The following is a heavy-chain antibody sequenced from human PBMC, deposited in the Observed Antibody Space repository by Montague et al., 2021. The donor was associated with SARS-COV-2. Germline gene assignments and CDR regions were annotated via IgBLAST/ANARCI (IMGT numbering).Heavy chain of an antibody. J-gene: IGHJ3*01. V-gene: IGHV4-39*01. CDR1: GGSISNSIYY. CDR2: IYYTGST. Sequence: SQSLSLTYTVSGGSISNSIYYWGWIRQPPGKGLEWIGSIYYTGSTYYNPSLKSRVTISMNTSNNQFFLKLTSVTAADTAVYYCARPGSGYSYGLDAFEVWGQGTMVTVSS. D-gene: IGHD5-18*01. CDR3: ARPGSGYSYGLDAFEV.